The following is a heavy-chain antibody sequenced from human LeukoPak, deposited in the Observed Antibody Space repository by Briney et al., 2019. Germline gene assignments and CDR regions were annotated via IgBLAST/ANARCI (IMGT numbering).Heavy chain of an antibody. J-gene: IGHJ3*02. Sequence: SETLSLTCTVSGGSISSGSYYWSWIRQPARKGLEWIGRIYTSGSTNYNPSLKSRVTISVDTSKNQFSLKLSSVTAADTAVYYCARETYYYDSSGYYIDAFDIWGQGTMVTVSS. CDR2: IYTSGST. CDR3: ARETYYYDSSGYYIDAFDI. D-gene: IGHD3-22*01. V-gene: IGHV4-61*02. CDR1: GGSISSGSYY.